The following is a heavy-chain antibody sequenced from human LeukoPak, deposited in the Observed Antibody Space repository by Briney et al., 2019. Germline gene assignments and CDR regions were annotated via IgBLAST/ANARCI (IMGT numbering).Heavy chain of an antibody. CDR3: AKDYYETSGYYYVFDN. J-gene: IGHJ4*02. CDR1: GFTFSGHG. CDR2: IRYDGSNK. V-gene: IGHV3-30*02. Sequence: PGGSLRLSCAASGFTFSGHGMNWVRQAPGKGREWVAFIRYDGSNKYYADSVKGRSTISRDNSKNTLYLQMNSLRPEDTAVYNCAKDYYETSGYYYVFDNWGQGTLVTVSS. D-gene: IGHD3-22*01.